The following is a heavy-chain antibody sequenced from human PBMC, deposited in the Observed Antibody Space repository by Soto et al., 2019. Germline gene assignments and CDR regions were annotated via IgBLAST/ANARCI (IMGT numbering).Heavy chain of an antibody. Sequence: SETLSLTCTVSGGSISSYYWSWIRQPPGKGLEWIGYIYYSGSTYYNPSLKSRVTISVDTSKNQFSLKLSSVTAADTAVYYCARVGCSGGSCYENWFDPWGQGTLVTVSS. D-gene: IGHD2-15*01. CDR1: GGSISSYY. J-gene: IGHJ5*02. CDR2: IYYSGST. V-gene: IGHV4-59*08. CDR3: ARVGCSGGSCYENWFDP.